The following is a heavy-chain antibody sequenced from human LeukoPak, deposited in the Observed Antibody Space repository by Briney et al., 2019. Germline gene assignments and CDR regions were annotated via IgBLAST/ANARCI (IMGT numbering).Heavy chain of an antibody. CDR2: ISYDGSNK. V-gene: IGHV3-30-3*01. CDR3: ARDSSGFDP. Sequence: GGSLRLSCAASGFTFSSYAMHWVRQAPGKGLEWVAVISYDGSNKYYADSVKGRFTVSRDNSKNTLYLQMNSLRAEDTAVYYCARDSSGFDPWGQGTLVTVSS. J-gene: IGHJ5*02. CDR1: GFTFSSYA. D-gene: IGHD3-10*01.